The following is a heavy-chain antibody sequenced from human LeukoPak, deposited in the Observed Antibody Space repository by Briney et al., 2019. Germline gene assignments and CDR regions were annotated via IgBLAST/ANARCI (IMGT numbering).Heavy chain of an antibody. CDR1: GYTFTSYY. D-gene: IGHD3-22*01. J-gene: IGHJ3*02. V-gene: IGHV1-46*01. CDR3: ARDQDYYDSSGYYSDAFDI. Sequence: GASVKVSCKASGYTFTSYYMHWVRQAPGQGLEWMGIINPSGGSTSYAQKFQGRVTMTRDTSTSTVYMELGSLRSEDTAVYYCARDQDYYDSSGYYSDAFDIWGQGTMVTVSS. CDR2: INPSGGST.